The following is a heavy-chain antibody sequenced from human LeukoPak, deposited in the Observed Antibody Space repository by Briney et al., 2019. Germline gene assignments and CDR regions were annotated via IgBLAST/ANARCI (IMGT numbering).Heavy chain of an antibody. D-gene: IGHD6-13*01. CDR2: IYDSGST. J-gene: IGHJ4*02. CDR3: ARTAAAPVWWYFDY. CDR1: GGSINSYY. Sequence: SETLSLTCTVSGGSINSYYWSWIRQPPGKGLEWIGYIYDSGSTNYNPSLKSRVTMSVDTSKNQFSLKLSSVTAADTAVYYCARTAAAPVWWYFDYWGQGTLVTVSS. V-gene: IGHV4-59*12.